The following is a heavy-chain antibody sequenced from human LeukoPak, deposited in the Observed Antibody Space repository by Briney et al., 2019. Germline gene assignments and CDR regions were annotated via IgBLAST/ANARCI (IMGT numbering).Heavy chain of an antibody. CDR1: GVTFSNYA. CDR3: ARDGRDTALKALDY. Sequence: GRSLRLSCAASGVTFSNYAMHWVGQAPGKGLEWVAVISYDGSNKYYADSVKGRFTISRDNSKNTLSLLMDSLRAEDTAVYYCARDGRDTALKALDYWGQGTLVTVSS. D-gene: IGHD5-18*01. CDR2: ISYDGSNK. V-gene: IGHV3-30-3*01. J-gene: IGHJ4*02.